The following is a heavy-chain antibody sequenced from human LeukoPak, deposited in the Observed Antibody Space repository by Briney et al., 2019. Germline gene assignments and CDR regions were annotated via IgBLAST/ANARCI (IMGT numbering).Heavy chain of an antibody. CDR2: ISGSGGST. D-gene: IGHD5-18*01. J-gene: IGHJ6*02. V-gene: IGHV3-23*01. Sequence: GGSLRLSCAASGFIFSSYAMSWVRQAPGKGLEWVSAISGSGGSTYYADSVKGRFTISRDNSKNTLYLQMNSLRAEDTAVYYCAKGRGIQQAHTAMVLNYYYYGMDVWGQGTTVTVSS. CDR3: AKGRGIQQAHTAMVLNYYYYGMDV. CDR1: GFIFSSYA.